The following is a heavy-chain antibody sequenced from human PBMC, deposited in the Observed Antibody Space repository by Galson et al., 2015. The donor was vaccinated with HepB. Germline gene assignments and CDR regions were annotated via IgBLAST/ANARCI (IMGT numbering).Heavy chain of an antibody. Sequence: QSGAEVKKPGESLKISCKGSGYSFTSYWIGWVRQMPGKGLEWMGIIYPGDSDTRYSPSFQGQVTISADKSISTAYLQWSSLKASDTAMYYCASPPRYRSGGSCYSGAEYFQHWGQGTLVTVSS. J-gene: IGHJ1*01. D-gene: IGHD2-15*01. CDR1: GYSFTSYW. V-gene: IGHV5-51*01. CDR2: IYPGDSDT. CDR3: ASPPRYRSGGSCYSGAEYFQH.